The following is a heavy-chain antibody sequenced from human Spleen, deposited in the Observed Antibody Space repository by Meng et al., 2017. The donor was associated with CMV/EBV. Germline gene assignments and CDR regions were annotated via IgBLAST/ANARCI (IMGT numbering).Heavy chain of an antibody. CDR3: ARLGAASFDY. CDR1: GGSVSSGSSY. J-gene: IGHJ4*02. V-gene: IGHV4-61*01. D-gene: IGHD3-16*01. Sequence: GSLRLSCTVSGGSVSSGSSYWSWIRQPPGKGLEWIGYVYYTGDTNYNPSLKSRVTISTDTSKNQFSLNLSSVIAADTAFYYCARLGAASFDYWGQGILVTVSS. CDR2: VYYTGDT.